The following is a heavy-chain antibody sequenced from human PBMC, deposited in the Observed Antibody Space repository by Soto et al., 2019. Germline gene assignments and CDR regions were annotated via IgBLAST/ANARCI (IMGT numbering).Heavy chain of an antibody. V-gene: IGHV4-59*01. J-gene: IGHJ6*02. CDR1: GGSISGFY. Sequence: PSETLSLTCTISGGSISGFYWGWIRQPPGKGLEWIGNIYYSGSANYDPSLRSRVTISLNTSKNQFSLKLSSVTAADTAVYYCARDGQLRYDILTGYYTDYYYGMDVWGQGTTVTVSS. CDR3: ARDGQLRYDILTGYYTDYYYGMDV. D-gene: IGHD3-9*01. CDR2: IYYSGSA.